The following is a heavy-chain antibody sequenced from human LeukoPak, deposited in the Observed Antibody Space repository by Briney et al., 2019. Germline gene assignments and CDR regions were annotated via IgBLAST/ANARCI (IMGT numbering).Heavy chain of an antibody. CDR2: INWNGGST. CDR3: ARTQKVVVAATVDY. D-gene: IGHD2-15*01. V-gene: IGHV3-20*01. Sequence: RGSLRLSCAASGFTFDDYGMSWVRQAPGKGLEWVSGINWNGGSTGYADSVKGRFTISRDNAKNSLYLQMNSLRAEDTALYHCARTQKVVVAATVDYWGQGTLVTVSS. CDR1: GFTFDDYG. J-gene: IGHJ4*02.